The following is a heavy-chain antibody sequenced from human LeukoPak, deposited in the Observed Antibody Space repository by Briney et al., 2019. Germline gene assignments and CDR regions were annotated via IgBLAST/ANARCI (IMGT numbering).Heavy chain of an antibody. CDR3: AKWGDYDILTGYYVPDY. CDR1: GFTFTNYA. V-gene: IGHV3-23*01. J-gene: IGHJ4*02. Sequence: PGGSLRLSCVAPGFTFTNYAMSWVRQAPGKGLEWVSAITGSDGSSYYADSVKGRFTISRDNSKNTLYLQVNSLRAEDTAVYYCAKWGDYDILTGYYVPDYWGQGTLVTVSS. CDR2: ITGSDGSS. D-gene: IGHD3-9*01.